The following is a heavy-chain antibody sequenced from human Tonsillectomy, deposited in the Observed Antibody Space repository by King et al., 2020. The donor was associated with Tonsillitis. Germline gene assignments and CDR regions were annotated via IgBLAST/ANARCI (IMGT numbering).Heavy chain of an antibody. CDR3: AKANRGLYYFDY. V-gene: IGHV3-30*18. CDR1: GFTFCSYG. CDR2: ISYDGSNN. D-gene: IGHD1-14*01. J-gene: IGHJ4*02. Sequence: VQLVESGGGVVQPGRSLRLSCAASGFTFCSYGMHWVRQAPGKGLEWVADISYDGSNNYSADSVKGRFTISRDNSKNTLYLQMNSLRAEDTAVYYCAKANRGLYYFDYWGQGTLVTVSS.